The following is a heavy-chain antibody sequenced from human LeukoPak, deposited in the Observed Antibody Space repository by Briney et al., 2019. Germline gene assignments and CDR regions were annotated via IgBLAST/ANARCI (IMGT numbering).Heavy chain of an antibody. V-gene: IGHV4-59*08. Sequence: KPSETLSLTCTVSGGSISSYYWSWIRQSPGKGLEWIAYIYNSGSTNYNPSLKSRVTISVDTSKNQFSLKLSSVTAADTAVYYCARREVTTSWYFDLWGRGTLVTVSS. J-gene: IGHJ2*01. CDR1: GGSISSYY. CDR3: ARREVTTSWYFDL. CDR2: IYNSGST. D-gene: IGHD4-17*01.